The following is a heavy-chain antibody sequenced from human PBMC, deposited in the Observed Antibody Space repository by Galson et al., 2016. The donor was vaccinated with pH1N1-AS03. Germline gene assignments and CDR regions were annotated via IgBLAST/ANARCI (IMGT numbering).Heavy chain of an antibody. CDR3: AGTQSSGWYRGGDY. CDR2: TSGTT. V-gene: IGHV4-61*02. D-gene: IGHD6-19*01. Sequence: WSWIRQPAGKGLEWIGRTSGTTNYNPSLKSRVTISVDTSKNQVSLKLSAVTAADTAVYYCAGTQSSGWYRGGDYWGQGTLVTVSS. J-gene: IGHJ4*02.